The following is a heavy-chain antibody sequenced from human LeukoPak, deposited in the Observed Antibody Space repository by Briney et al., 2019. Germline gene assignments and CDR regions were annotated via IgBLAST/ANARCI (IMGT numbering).Heavy chain of an antibody. D-gene: IGHD6-19*01. CDR2: IYHSGST. V-gene: IGHV4-30-2*01. J-gene: IGHJ4*02. Sequence: SETLSLTCAVSGGSISSGGYSWSWIRQPPGKGLEWIGYIYHSGSTYYNPSLKSRVTISVDRSKNQFSLKLSSVTAADTAVYYCARGGWYRIDYWGQGTLVTVSS. CDR1: GGSISSGGYS. CDR3: ARGGWYRIDY.